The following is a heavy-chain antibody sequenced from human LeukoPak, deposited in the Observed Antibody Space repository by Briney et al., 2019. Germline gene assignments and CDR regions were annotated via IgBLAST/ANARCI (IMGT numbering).Heavy chain of an antibody. V-gene: IGHV3-53*01. CDR1: GFTVSSNY. CDR2: IYSGGST. Sequence: GGSLRLSCAASGFTVSSNYMSWVRQAPGKGLEWVSVIYSGGSTYYADSVKGRFTISRDNSKNTLYLQMNSLRAEDTAVYYCASASGGGSGYYRDYWGQGTLVTVSS. D-gene: IGHD3-22*01. CDR3: ASASGGGSGYYRDY. J-gene: IGHJ4*02.